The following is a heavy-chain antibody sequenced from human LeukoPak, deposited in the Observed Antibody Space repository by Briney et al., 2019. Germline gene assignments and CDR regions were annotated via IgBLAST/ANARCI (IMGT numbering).Heavy chain of an antibody. CDR1: GFTFSSYW. Sequence: GGSLRLSCAASGFTFSSYWMHWVRQAPGKGQVWVSRINSDGSSTSYADSVKGRFTISRDNSKNTLYLQMNSLRAEDTAVYYCAKDAYDSSGYYYVDVFDYWGQGTLVTVSS. J-gene: IGHJ4*02. V-gene: IGHV3-74*01. D-gene: IGHD3-22*01. CDR3: AKDAYDSSGYYYVDVFDY. CDR2: INSDGSST.